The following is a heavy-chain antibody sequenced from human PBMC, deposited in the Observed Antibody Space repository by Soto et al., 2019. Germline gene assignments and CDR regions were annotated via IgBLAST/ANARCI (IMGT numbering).Heavy chain of an antibody. D-gene: IGHD2-21*02. V-gene: IGHV3-33*01. Sequence: GGSLRLSCAPSGFTFSNYGMHWVRQTPGKGLEWVAVIWSDGSRTVYEDSVKGRFTISRDNSENTLFLQMNSLRAEDTGVYYCARDDDFQANAFDYWGQGTLVTVSS. J-gene: IGHJ4*02. CDR2: IWSDGSRT. CDR1: GFTFSNYG. CDR3: ARDDDFQANAFDY.